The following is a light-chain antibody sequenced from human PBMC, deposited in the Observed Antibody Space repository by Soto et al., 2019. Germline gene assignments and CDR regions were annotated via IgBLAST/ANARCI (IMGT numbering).Light chain of an antibody. J-gene: IGKJ4*01. CDR2: AAS. CDR1: QAIRND. Sequence: AIQMTQSPSSLSASIGDRVTITCRASQAIRNDLGWFQQKPGKAPKLLISAASSLHSGVPSRFSGSGSGTDFTLTISNLQPEDSATYYCLPDYNYPLTFGGGTKVEIK. V-gene: IGKV1-6*01. CDR3: LPDYNYPLT.